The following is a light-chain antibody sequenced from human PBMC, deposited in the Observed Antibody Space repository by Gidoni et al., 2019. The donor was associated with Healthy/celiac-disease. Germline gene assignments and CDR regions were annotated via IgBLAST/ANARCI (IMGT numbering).Light chain of an antibody. V-gene: IGKV3-20*01. J-gene: IGKJ1*01. CDR2: GAS. Sequence: EIVLTQSPGTLSLSPGERATLSCRASQSVSSSYLAWYQQKPGQAPRLLIYGASRMATGFPDRFSGSGSGTDFSLTISRLEPEDFAVYYCQQYGSSPRTFGQGTKVEIK. CDR3: QQYGSSPRT. CDR1: QSVSSSY.